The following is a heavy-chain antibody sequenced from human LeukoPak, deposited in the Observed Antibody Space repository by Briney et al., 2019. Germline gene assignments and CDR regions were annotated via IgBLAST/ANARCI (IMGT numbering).Heavy chain of an antibody. Sequence: GGSLRLSCAASGFTFSSYSMNWVRQAPGKGLEWVSSISSSSSYIYYADSVKGRFTISRDNAKNSLYLQMNSLGAEDTAVYYCARELLGRRAWDYWGQGTLVTVSS. J-gene: IGHJ4*02. CDR2: ISSSSSYI. CDR1: GFTFSSYS. D-gene: IGHD1-26*01. V-gene: IGHV3-21*01. CDR3: ARELLGRRAWDY.